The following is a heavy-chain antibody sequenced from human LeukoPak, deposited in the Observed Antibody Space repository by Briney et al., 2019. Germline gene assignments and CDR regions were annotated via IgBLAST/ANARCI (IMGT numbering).Heavy chain of an antibody. CDR3: ARDTFQPGLIDS. D-gene: IGHD2-2*01. V-gene: IGHV3-21*05. J-gene: IGHJ4*02. Sequence: GSLRLSFAASGFTFSLYAMNWVRQAPGKGLEWVSYLNDDSSDIHYAGSVRGRFTISRYDARKTLYLQLSSLRVEDTAVYYCARDTFQPGLIDSWGQGTLVTVSS. CDR1: GFTFSLYA. CDR2: LNDDSSDI.